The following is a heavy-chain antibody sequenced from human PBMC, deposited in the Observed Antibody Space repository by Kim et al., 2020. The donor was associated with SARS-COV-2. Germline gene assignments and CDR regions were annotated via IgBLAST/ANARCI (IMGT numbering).Heavy chain of an antibody. CDR3: GRDSDGWAVDY. Sequence: ASVKVSCKASGYTFTSYIMHWVRQAPGQGLEWMGIINPSGGDTTYARNFQGRVTMTRDTSTSTGHMELSSLTSEDTAVYYCGRDSDGWAVDYWGQGTLV. V-gene: IGHV1-46*01. J-gene: IGHJ4*02. CDR1: GYTFTSYI. CDR2: INPSGGDT. D-gene: IGHD6-19*01.